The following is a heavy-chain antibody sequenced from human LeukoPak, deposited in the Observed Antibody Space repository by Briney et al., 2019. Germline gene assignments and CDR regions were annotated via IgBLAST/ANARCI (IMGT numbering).Heavy chain of an antibody. CDR3: AKGPASIAVAGPSNDY. J-gene: IGHJ4*02. CDR2: ISGSGGST. V-gene: IGHV3-23*01. D-gene: IGHD6-19*01. Sequence: PGGSLRLSCAASGFTFSSYAMSWVRQAPGKGLEWVSAISGSGGSTYYADSVKGRFTISRDNSKNTLYLQMNSLRAEDTAVYYCAKGPASIAVAGPSNDYWGQGTLVTVSS. CDR1: GFTFSSYA.